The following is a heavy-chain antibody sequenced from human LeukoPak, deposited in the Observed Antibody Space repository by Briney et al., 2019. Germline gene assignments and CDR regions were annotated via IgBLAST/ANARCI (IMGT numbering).Heavy chain of an antibody. CDR2: ISYNSGSL. J-gene: IGHJ4*02. CDR3: EKVGAVSLES. D-gene: IGHD6-19*01. V-gene: IGHV3-9*01. Sequence: AGGSLRLSCAASGFTFGDHAMHWVRQTPGKGLEWVAGISYNSGSLGYADSVKGRFTISRDNGKQSLFLQMNSLRPEDTAVYFCEKVGAVSLESWGQGTLVTVSS. CDR1: GFTFGDHA.